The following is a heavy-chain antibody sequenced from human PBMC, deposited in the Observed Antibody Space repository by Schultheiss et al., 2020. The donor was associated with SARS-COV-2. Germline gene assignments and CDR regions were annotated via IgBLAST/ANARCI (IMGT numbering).Heavy chain of an antibody. CDR1: GFTFSSYA. V-gene: IGHV3-23*01. CDR3: ARARYCSSTSCLLYFDL. D-gene: IGHD2-2*01. Sequence: GGSPRLSCAASGFTFSSYAMSWVRQAPGKGLEWVSAISGSGGSTYYADSVKGRFTISRDNSKNTLYLQMNSLRAEDTAVYYCARARYCSSTSCLLYFDLWGRGTLVTVSS. J-gene: IGHJ2*01. CDR2: ISGSGGST.